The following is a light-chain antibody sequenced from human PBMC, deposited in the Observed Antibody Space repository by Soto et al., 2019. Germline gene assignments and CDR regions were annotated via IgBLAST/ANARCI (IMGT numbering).Light chain of an antibody. CDR3: QQASSFPFT. CDR1: QRIANW. Sequence: DIQMTQSPSSVSASVGDRVTISCRASQRIANWVAWYQQKPGKAPHLLIYAASTLQSAAPSRFSGSGSGTDFIFNISSLQPEDSATYYCQQASSFPFTFGPGTKVDV. J-gene: IGKJ3*01. V-gene: IGKV1-12*01. CDR2: AAS.